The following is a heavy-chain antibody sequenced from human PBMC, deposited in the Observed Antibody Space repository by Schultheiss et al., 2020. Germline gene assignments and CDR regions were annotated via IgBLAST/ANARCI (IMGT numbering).Heavy chain of an antibody. CDR3: AREPGEYQLLYRFYYYMDV. D-gene: IGHD2-2*02. CDR2: IYYSGST. Sequence: SQPLSLTCTVSGGSISSYYWSWIRQPPGKGLEWIGYIYYSGSTNYNPSLKSRVTISVDTSKNQFSLKLSSVTAADTAVYYCAREPGEYQLLYRFYYYMDVWGKGTTVTVSS. CDR1: GGSISSYY. J-gene: IGHJ6*03. V-gene: IGHV4-59*12.